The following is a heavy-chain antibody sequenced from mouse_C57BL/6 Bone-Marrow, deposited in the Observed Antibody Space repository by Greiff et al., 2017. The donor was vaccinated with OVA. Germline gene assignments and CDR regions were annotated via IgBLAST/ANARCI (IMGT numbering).Heavy chain of an antibody. CDR1: GYTFTDYY. J-gene: IGHJ2*01. CDR3: ARRGSSPPDY. CDR2: INPYNGGT. D-gene: IGHD1-1*01. Sequence: EVKLQESGPVLVKPGASVKMSCKASGYTFTDYYMNWVKQSHGKSLEWIGVINPYNGGTSYNQKFKGKATLTVDKSSSTAYMELNSLTSEDSAVYYCARRGSSPPDYWGQGTTLTVSS. V-gene: IGHV1-19*01.